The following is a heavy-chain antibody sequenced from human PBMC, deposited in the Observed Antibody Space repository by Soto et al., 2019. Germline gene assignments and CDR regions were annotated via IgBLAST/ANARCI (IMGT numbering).Heavy chain of an antibody. J-gene: IGHJ6*02. CDR2: IKFDGSSS. V-gene: IGHV3-74*01. Sequence: EVQLVESGGGLVQPGGSLRLSCAASGFAFSTYWMHWVRQAPGKGLLWVSRIKFDGSSSYYADSVKSRFAISRDDAKNTLYLQMNGLRVDDTAVYYCARGAKNIYAMDVWGQGTTVTVSS. CDR1: GFAFSTYW. CDR3: ARGAKNIYAMDV.